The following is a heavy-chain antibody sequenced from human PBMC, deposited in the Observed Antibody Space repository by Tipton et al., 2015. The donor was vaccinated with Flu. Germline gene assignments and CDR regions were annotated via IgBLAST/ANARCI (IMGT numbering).Heavy chain of an antibody. CDR3: ARAKSGAFDI. V-gene: IGHV4-61*02. CDR2: IYTTGTT. CDR1: GDSISSGSYY. J-gene: IGHJ3*02. Sequence: TLSLTCTVSGDSISSGSYYGSWIRQPAGKGLEWIGRIYTTGTTNYNPSLKSRLTISVDTAKNQFSLKLTSVTAADTAMYYCARAKSGAFDIWGQGTGVTVSS.